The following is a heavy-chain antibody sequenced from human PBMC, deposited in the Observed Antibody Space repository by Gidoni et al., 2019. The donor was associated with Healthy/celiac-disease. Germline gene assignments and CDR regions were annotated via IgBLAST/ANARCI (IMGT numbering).Heavy chain of an antibody. Sequence: EVQLLESGGGLVQPGGSLRLSCAASGFTFSSYAMSWVRQAPGKGLEWVSAISGSGGSTYYADSVKGWFTISRDNSKNTLYLQMNSLRAEDTAVYYCAKVGLSIAVAGTGWFDPWGQGTLVTVSS. J-gene: IGHJ5*02. CDR1: GFTFSSYA. CDR3: AKVGLSIAVAGTGWFDP. CDR2: ISGSGGST. D-gene: IGHD6-19*01. V-gene: IGHV3-23*01.